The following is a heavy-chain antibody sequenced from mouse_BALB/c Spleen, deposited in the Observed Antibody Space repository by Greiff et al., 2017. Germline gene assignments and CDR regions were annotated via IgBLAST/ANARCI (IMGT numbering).Heavy chain of an antibody. CDR2: IYPYNGGT. CDR1: GYTFTDYN. V-gene: IGHV1S29*02. CDR3: ARENWDYFEY. Sequence: VQLKESGAELVKPGASVKISCKASGYTFTDYNMHWVKQSHGKSLEWIGYIYPYNGGTGYNQKFKSKATLTVDNSSSTAYMELRSLTSEDSAVYYCARENWDYFEYWGQGTTLTVSS. J-gene: IGHJ2*01. D-gene: IGHD4-1*01.